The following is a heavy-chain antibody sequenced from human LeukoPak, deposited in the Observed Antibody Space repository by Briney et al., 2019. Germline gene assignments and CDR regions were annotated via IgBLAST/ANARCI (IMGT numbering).Heavy chain of an antibody. CDR3: ARARDSSGWYTDFDY. CDR1: GGSISSYY. V-gene: IGHV4-59*01. CDR2: IYYSGST. D-gene: IGHD6-19*01. J-gene: IGHJ4*02. Sequence: PSETLSLTCTVSGGSISSYYWSWIRQPPGKGLEWIGYIYYSGSTNYNPSLKSRVTISVDTSKNQFSLKLSSVTAADTAVYYCARARDSSGWYTDFDYWGQGTLVTVSS.